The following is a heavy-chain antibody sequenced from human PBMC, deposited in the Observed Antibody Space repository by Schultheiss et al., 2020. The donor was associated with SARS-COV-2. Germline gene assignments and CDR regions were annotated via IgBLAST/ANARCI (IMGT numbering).Heavy chain of an antibody. Sequence: GESLKISCKGSGYSFTSYWIGWVRQMPGKGLEWMGIIYPGDSDTRYSPSFQGQVTISADKSITTAYLQWSSLKASDTAMYYCARPRRTGTTWSDAFDIWGQGTVVTVSS. CDR3: ARPRRTGTTWSDAFDI. V-gene: IGHV5-51*01. CDR2: IYPGDSDT. CDR1: GYSFTSYW. D-gene: IGHD1-7*01. J-gene: IGHJ3*02.